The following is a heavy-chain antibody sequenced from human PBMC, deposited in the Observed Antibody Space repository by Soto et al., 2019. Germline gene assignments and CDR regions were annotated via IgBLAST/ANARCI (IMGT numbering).Heavy chain of an antibody. Sequence: EVQLVESGGGLVQPGGSLRLSCAASGFTFSNYWMSWVRQAPGKGLEWVASIKQDGSEKYYVDSVKGRSTISRDNTKNSLYLQMNSLRAADTAMYYCARGTSFDFDDTAYYAHWGQGTLVTVSS. CDR2: IKQDGSEK. CDR3: ARGTSFDFDDTAYYAH. J-gene: IGHJ4*02. V-gene: IGHV3-7*03. D-gene: IGHD3-22*01. CDR1: GFTFSNYW.